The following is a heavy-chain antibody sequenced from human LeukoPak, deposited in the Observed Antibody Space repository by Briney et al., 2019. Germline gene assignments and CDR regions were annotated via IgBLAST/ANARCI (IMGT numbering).Heavy chain of an antibody. J-gene: IGHJ6*03. V-gene: IGHV3-30*02. CDR1: GFSLRSYG. D-gene: IGHD2/OR15-2a*01. CDR2: IWNDGINK. CDR3: AKDWNRSKYFIDV. Sequence: PGGSLRLSCAASGFSLRSYGMHWVRQAPGEGLEWVAIIWNDGINKYYADSVKGRFTISRDDSKNKLFLQMSSLRTGDTAVYYCAKDWNRSKYFIDVWGRGTMDTVSS.